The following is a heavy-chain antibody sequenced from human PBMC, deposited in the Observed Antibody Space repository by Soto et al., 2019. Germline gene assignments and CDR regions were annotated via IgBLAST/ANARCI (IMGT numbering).Heavy chain of an antibody. CDR1: GGSFVGYY. CDR2: INHSGST. J-gene: IGHJ4*02. D-gene: IGHD1-26*01. V-gene: IGHV4-34*01. CDR3: ARGKIVGAPLYFDY. Sequence: SAETLSLTCAVYGGSFVGYYWSWVRQPPGKGLEWIVEINHSGSTNYNPSLKSRVTISVDTSKNQFSLKLSSVTAADTAVYYCARGKIVGAPLYFDYWGQGTLVTVSS.